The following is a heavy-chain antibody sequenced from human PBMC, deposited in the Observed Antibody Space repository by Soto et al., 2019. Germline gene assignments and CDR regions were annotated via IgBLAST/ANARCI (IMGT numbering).Heavy chain of an antibody. CDR3: ASWVGYCSGSTCQNAFDI. D-gene: IGHD2-15*01. V-gene: IGHV3-23*01. Sequence: GGSLRLSCAASGFTFSSYAMSWVRQAPGKGPEWVSAMSGSGDNTYYAESVKGRFTISRDNAKNTLYLQMNSLRAEDMAVYYCASWVGYCSGSTCQNAFDIWGQGTMVTVSS. CDR1: GFTFSSYA. CDR2: MSGSGDNT. J-gene: IGHJ3*02.